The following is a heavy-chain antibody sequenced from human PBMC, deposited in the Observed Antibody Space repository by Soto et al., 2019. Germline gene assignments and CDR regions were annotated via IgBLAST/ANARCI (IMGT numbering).Heavy chain of an antibody. D-gene: IGHD2-2*01. CDR3: AREHYCRSSSCPRKGNWVDP. J-gene: IGHJ5*02. V-gene: IGHV4-59*01. CDR2: VSYSWST. CDR1: GGAIGGYY. Sequence: SETLSLTCSLSGGAIGGYYWSCIRQPPGKALEWIGYVSYSWSTDYHPSLKRRVSISIDTSKNQFSLKMISVTAADTAVYYCAREHYCRSSSCPRKGNWVDPWGQGTLVTVSS.